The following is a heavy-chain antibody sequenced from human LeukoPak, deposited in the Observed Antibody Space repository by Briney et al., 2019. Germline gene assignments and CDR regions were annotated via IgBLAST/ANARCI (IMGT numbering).Heavy chain of an antibody. CDR1: GRTFSSYA. Sequence: SVKVSCKASGRTFSSYAITRVGQAPGHGLEWMGRIITFLGIANYAQKFQGRVTITADKSTSTAYMELSSLRSEDTAVYYCAMVDYDILAGYSQGAVDIWGQGTMVTVSS. D-gene: IGHD3-9*01. J-gene: IGHJ3*02. V-gene: IGHV1-69*04. CDR2: IITFLGIA. CDR3: AMVDYDILAGYSQGAVDI.